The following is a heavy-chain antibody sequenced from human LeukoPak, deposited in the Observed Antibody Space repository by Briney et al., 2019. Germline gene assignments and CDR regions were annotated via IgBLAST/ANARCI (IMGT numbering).Heavy chain of an antibody. CDR1: GFTFSSYS. CDR3: ARDCSSTSCYGGGN. D-gene: IGHD2-2*01. J-gene: IGHJ4*02. CDR2: ISSSSSYI. Sequence: GGSLRLSCAASGFTFSSYSMNRVRQAPGKGLEWVSSISSSSSYIYYADSVKGRFTISRDNAKNSLYLQMNSLRAEDTAVYYCARDCSSTSCYGGGNWGQGTLVTVPS. V-gene: IGHV3-21*01.